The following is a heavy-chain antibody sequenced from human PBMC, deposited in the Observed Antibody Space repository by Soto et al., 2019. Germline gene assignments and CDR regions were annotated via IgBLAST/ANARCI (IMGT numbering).Heavy chain of an antibody. Sequence: GGSLRLSCAASGFTFSSYDMHWVRQATGKGLEWVSAIGTAGDTYYPGSVKGRFTISRENAKNSLYLQMNSLRAGDTAVYYCARSSSHRSRYYYMDVWGKGTTVTVSS. CDR3: ARSSSHRSRYYYMDV. V-gene: IGHV3-13*01. J-gene: IGHJ6*03. D-gene: IGHD2-2*01. CDR2: IGTAGDT. CDR1: GFTFSSYD.